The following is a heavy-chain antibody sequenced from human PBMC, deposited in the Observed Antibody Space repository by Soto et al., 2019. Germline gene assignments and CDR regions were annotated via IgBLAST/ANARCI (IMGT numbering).Heavy chain of an antibody. Sequence: ASVKVSCKATGYTFSSYGISWVRQAPGQGLEWMGGIIPIFGTANYAQKFQGRVTITADESTSTAYMELSSLRSEDTAVYYCAREKRGYYYYGMDVWGQGTTVTVSS. CDR3: AREKRGYYYYGMDV. CDR1: GYTFSSYG. V-gene: IGHV1-69*13. J-gene: IGHJ6*02. CDR2: IIPIFGTA. D-gene: IGHD3-10*01.